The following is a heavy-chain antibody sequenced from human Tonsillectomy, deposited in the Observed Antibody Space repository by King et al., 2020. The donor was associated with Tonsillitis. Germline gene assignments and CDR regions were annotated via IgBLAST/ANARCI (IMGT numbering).Heavy chain of an antibody. CDR1: GGIFSNFI. D-gene: IGHD4-23*01. J-gene: IGHJ4*02. V-gene: IGHV1-69*02. CDR3: ARRDDGG. CDR2: ITPITDEA. Sequence: GQLVQSGAEVKTPGSSVRVSCKTSGGIFSNFIINWVRQAPGQGLEWIGRITPITDEAEYAPQFQGRVTITADTSTTTAYMELSSLRFDDTAVYYCARRDDGGWGQGTRVIVSS.